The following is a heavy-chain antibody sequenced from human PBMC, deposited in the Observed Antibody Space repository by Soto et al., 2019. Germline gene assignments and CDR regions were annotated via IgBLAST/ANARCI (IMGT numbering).Heavy chain of an antibody. Sequence: ASVKVSCKASGYTFTSYGISWVRQAPGQGLEWMGWISAYNGNANYAQKLQGRVTMTTDTSTSTAYMELRSLRSDDTAVYYCARSETDYGDYYFDYWGQGTLVTVSS. D-gene: IGHD4-17*01. CDR3: ARSETDYGDYYFDY. CDR1: GYTFTSYG. V-gene: IGHV1-18*01. J-gene: IGHJ4*02. CDR2: ISAYNGNA.